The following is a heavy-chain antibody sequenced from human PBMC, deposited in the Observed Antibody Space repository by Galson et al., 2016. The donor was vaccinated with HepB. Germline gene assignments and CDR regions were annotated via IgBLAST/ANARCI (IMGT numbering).Heavy chain of an antibody. J-gene: IGHJ5*02. V-gene: IGHV3-33*01. CDR1: GFTFNTYG. CDR3: ARESYNRFDP. CDR2: IWYDGTNK. Sequence: SLRLSCAASGFTFNTYGMHWVRQAPGRGLEWVAVIWYDGTNKYYADSVKGRFTISRDNSKNSLFLQMNSLRVEDTAIYYCARESYNRFDPWGQGTLVTVSS.